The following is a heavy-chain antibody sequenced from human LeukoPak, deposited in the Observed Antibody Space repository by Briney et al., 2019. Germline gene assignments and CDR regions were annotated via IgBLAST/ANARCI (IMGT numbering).Heavy chain of an antibody. D-gene: IGHD2-2*01. Sequence: SETLSLTCAVYGGSLSGYYWSWIRQPPGKGLEWIGEINHSGSTNYNPSLKSRVTISVDTSKNQFSLKLSSVTAADTAVYYCARGRYCSSTSCYSSWFDPWGQGTLVTVSS. CDR3: ARGRYCSSTSCYSSWFDP. CDR2: INHSGST. J-gene: IGHJ5*02. CDR1: GGSLSGYY. V-gene: IGHV4-34*01.